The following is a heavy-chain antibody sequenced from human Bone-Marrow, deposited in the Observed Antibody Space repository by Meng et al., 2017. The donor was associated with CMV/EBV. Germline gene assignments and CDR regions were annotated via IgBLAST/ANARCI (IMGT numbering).Heavy chain of an antibody. J-gene: IGHJ6*02. D-gene: IGHD3-16*02. CDR2: ISSSGSTI. CDR3: ARDPPYDYVWGSYRPPHGMDV. Sequence: GESLKISCAASGFTFSSYEMNWVRQAPGKGLEWVSYISSSGSTIYYADSVKGRFTISRDNAKNSLYLQMNSLRAEDTAVYYCARDPPYDYVWGSYRPPHGMDVWGQGPTVTVSS. V-gene: IGHV3-48*03. CDR1: GFTFSSYE.